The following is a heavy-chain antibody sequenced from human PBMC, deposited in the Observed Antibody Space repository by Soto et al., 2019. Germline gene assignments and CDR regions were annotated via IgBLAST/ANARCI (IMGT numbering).Heavy chain of an antibody. CDR1: GLPFSKAW. D-gene: IGHD1-1*01. J-gene: IGHJ4*02. CDR2: IEDKGTT. CDR3: STDEEDNGRDGDFDY. V-gene: IGHV3-15*04. Sequence: EVHLVESGGGLVKPGGSLRLSCTVSGLPFSKAWMSWVRQAPGKGLEWVGRIEDKGTTEYAAPVKDRFAISRDDSQNMVYLQMDSLKSEDTGVYYCSTDEEDNGRDGDFDYWGQGTLVTVSS.